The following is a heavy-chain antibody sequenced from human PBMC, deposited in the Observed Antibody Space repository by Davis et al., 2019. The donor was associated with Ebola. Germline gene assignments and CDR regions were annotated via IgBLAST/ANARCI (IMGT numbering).Heavy chain of an antibody. CDR2: INAGNGNT. J-gene: IGHJ4*02. CDR1: GGTFTSYA. Sequence: ASVKVSCKASGGTFTSYAMHWVRQAPGQRLEWMGWINAGNGNTKYSQKFQGRVTITRDASASTAYMELSSLRSEDTAVYYCARDLRGWYSFDYWGQGTLVTVSS. V-gene: IGHV1-3*01. CDR3: ARDLRGWYSFDY. D-gene: IGHD6-19*01.